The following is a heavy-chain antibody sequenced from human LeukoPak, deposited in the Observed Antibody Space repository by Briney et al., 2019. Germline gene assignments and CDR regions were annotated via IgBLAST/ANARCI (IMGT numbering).Heavy chain of an antibody. CDR2: IRWNRGSI. J-gene: IGHJ4*02. Sequence: PGRSLRLSCAAFGFTFDDSAMHSVRQAPGKGMEWVSGIRWNRGSISYADWVKGRFCISRDNAKTSLYMQMNSLRAEDTALYYCAKDMELLWFGESREFFRPGFDYWGQGTLVTVSS. CDR3: AKDMELLWFGESREFFRPGFDY. CDR1: GFTFDDSA. D-gene: IGHD3-10*01. V-gene: IGHV3-9*01.